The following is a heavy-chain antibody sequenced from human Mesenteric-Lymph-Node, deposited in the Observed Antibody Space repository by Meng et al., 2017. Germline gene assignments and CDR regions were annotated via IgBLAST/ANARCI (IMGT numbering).Heavy chain of an antibody. CDR3: ARDAYYYDSSGYYYLDAFDI. CDR1: GFTFSSYS. J-gene: IGHJ3*02. D-gene: IGHD3-22*01. Sequence: GGSLRLSCAASGFTFSSYSMNWVRQAPGKGLEWVSSISSSSSYIYYADSVKGRFTISRDNAKNSLYLQMNSLRAEDTAVYYCARDAYYYDSSGYYYLDAFDIWGQGTMVTVSS. V-gene: IGHV3-21*01. CDR2: ISSSSSYI.